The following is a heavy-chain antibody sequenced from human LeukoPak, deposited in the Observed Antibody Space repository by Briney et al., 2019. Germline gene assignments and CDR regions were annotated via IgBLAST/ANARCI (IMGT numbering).Heavy chain of an antibody. CDR2: INPNSGGT. Sequence: ASVKVSCKASGYTFTGYYMHWVRQAPGQGLEWMGWINPNSGGTNYAQKFQGRVTMTRDTSISTAYMELSRLRSDDTAVYYCARDGQPTWSTKNYYYYGMDVWGQGTTVTVSS. D-gene: IGHD2-15*01. J-gene: IGHJ6*02. CDR3: ARDGQPTWSTKNYYYYGMDV. V-gene: IGHV1-2*02. CDR1: GYTFTGYY.